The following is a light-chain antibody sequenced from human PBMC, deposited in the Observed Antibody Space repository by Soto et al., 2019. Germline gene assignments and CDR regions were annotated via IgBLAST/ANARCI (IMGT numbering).Light chain of an antibody. V-gene: IGLV2-14*01. J-gene: IGLJ1*01. CDR1: SSDVGGYNY. Sequence: QSALTQPASVSGSPGQSVTISCTGTSSDVGGYNYVSWYQQHPGEAPKLILHGVTNRPSGISHRFSGSKSGNTASLTVSGLQAEDEADYYCISYTTARTYVFGTGTKLTVL. CDR3: ISYTTARTYV. CDR2: GVT.